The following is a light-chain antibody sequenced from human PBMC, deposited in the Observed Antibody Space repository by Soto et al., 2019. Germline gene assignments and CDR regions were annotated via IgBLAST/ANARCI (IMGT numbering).Light chain of an antibody. Sequence: QSVLTQPASLSGSPGQSITISCTGTSIDIGAYYYVSLFQQHPGKTPKLMISEVHNRPPGVSNRISGSKARNTAYLTISWIQVEDVVEYVCFLFTLTSTNVYRTGTTLTV. CDR2: EVH. CDR1: SIDIGAYYY. CDR3: FLFTLTSTNV. J-gene: IGLJ1*01. V-gene: IGLV2-14*01.